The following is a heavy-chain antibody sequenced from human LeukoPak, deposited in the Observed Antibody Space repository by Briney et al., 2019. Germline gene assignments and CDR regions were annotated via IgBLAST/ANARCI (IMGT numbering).Heavy chain of an antibody. CDR3: VREARGYHYTYFDY. J-gene: IGHJ4*02. Sequence: GGSLRLSCTASGFTLGSHDMHWVRHIPGQGLEWVAAVSSDFHAFFADSVQGRFTVSREDARNSLYLQMNSLRAGDTAVYYCVREARGYHYTYFDYWGQGTLVTVSS. CDR2: VSSDFHA. V-gene: IGHV3-13*01. CDR1: GFTLGSHD. D-gene: IGHD5-18*01.